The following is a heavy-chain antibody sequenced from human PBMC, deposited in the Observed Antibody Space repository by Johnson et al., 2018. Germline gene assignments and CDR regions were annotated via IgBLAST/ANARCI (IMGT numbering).Heavy chain of an antibody. CDR2: VSWDGSTT. D-gene: IGHD2/OR15-2a*01. V-gene: IGHV3-43*01. J-gene: IGHJ6*03. CDR1: GFTFGEYA. CDR3: ARGDFPKSDFFYNYYYMGV. Sequence: VQLVESGGLVVQPGGSLRLSCVTSGFTFGEYAMHWVRQAPGKGLEWVSLVSWDGSTTYYADSVQGRFTISRDNSKNSPYLQMYGLGTEDTALYYCARGDFPKSDFFYNYYYMGVWGKGTKVTVSS.